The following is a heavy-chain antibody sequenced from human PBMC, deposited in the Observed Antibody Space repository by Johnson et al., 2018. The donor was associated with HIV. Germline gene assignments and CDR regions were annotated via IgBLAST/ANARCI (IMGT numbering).Heavy chain of an antibody. J-gene: IGHJ3*02. V-gene: IGHV3-30*04. CDR2: ISYDGSDK. CDR1: GFTFNSYA. D-gene: IGHD1-26*01. CDR3: ARGRIRQAYSGNYDDAFDI. Sequence: QMQLVESGGGVVQAGRSLRLSCAASGFTFNSYATHWVRQAPGKGLEWVAVISYDGSDKYYADSVKGRFTISRDNSKKTLYMQMNSLRAEDTAVYYCARGRIRQAYSGNYDDAFDIWGQGTMVTVSS.